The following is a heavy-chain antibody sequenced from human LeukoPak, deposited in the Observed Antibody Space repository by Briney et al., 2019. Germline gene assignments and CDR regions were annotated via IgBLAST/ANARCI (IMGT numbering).Heavy chain of an antibody. V-gene: IGHV4-61*02. J-gene: IGHJ5*02. Sequence: SQTLSLTCTVSGGSISSGSYYWSWIRQPAGKGLEWIGRIYTSGSTSYNPSLNSRVTIAVDTSKNQFSLTLSSVTAADTAVYYCARGRLDWFNPWGQGTLVTVSS. CDR1: GGSISSGSYY. CDR3: ARGRLDWFNP. CDR2: IYTSGST.